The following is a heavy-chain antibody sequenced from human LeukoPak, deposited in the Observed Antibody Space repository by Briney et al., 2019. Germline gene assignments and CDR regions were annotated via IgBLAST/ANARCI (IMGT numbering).Heavy chain of an antibody. V-gene: IGHV1-18*01. CDR1: GYAFTSYG. CDR3: ARDFYSGSYYDY. Sequence: GVAVKVSCKASGYAFTSYGISWVRQAPGQGLEWMGWISAYNGNTNYAQKLQGRVTMATDTSTSTAYMELRSLRSDDTAVYYCARDFYSGSYYDYWGQGTLVTVSS. CDR2: ISAYNGNT. J-gene: IGHJ4*02. D-gene: IGHD1-26*01.